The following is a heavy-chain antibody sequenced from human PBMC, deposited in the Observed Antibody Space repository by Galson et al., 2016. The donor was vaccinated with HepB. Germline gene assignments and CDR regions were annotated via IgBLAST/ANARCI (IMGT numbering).Heavy chain of an antibody. D-gene: IGHD3/OR15-3a*01. Sequence: SLRLSCAVSGFTFSGYAIHWVRQAPGKGLEWVAIISYDGSNKHYADSVKGRFTISRDNSKNALYLQMNSLSTEDTAVYYCTRPLRGDFWTGYPFEYWGLGTLVTVSS. CDR3: TRPLRGDFWTGYPFEY. V-gene: IGHV3-30-3*01. CDR2: ISYDGSNK. J-gene: IGHJ4*02. CDR1: GFTFSGYA.